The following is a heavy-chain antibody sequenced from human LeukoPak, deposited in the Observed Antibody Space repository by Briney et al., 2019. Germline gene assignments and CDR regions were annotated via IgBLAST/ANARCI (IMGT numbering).Heavy chain of an antibody. J-gene: IGHJ4*02. CDR3: AKVSMSSGWLVPEY. CDR2: ISYDGSVE. V-gene: IGHV3-30*18. D-gene: IGHD6-19*01. Sequence: GRSLRLSCEASGFTFSSYGMHWVRQAPGKGLEWVAVISYDGSVEFYGDSVKGRFTISRDNSKSTLYLQMNSLRAEDTAFYYCAKVSMSSGWLVPEYWGQGTLVTVSS. CDR1: GFTFSSYG.